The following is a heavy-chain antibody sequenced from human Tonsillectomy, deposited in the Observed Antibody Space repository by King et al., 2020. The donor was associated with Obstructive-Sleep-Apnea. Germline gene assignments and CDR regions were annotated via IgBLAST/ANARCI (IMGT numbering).Heavy chain of an antibody. D-gene: IGHD5-24*01. CDR2: IDPHSGDT. CDR1: GSTFTGYY. CDR3: ARERDGYNSLYY. Sequence: VQLVESGAEVKKPGASVKVSCKPSGSTFTGYYVHWVRQAPGQGLEWRGWIDPHSGDTHYAQKFHGWVTMTRDTSISTAYMELTRLRSDDTALYYCARERDGYNSLYYWGQGSLVTVSS. V-gene: IGHV1-2*04. J-gene: IGHJ4*02.